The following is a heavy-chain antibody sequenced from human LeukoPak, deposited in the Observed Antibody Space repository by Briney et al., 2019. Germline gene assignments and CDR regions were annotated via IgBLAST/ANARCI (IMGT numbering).Heavy chain of an antibody. V-gene: IGHV4-59*08. J-gene: IGHJ6*02. Sequence: SETLSLTCTVSGGSISSYCWSWLRQPLGKGLEWIGYIYYSGSTNYNPSLKSRVAISVDTSKIQFSLKLSSLTAADTAVYYCARHRDSYYSGMDVWGQGTTVTVSS. CDR2: IYYSGST. CDR3: ARHRDSYYSGMDV. CDR1: GGSISSYC. D-gene: IGHD2-15*01.